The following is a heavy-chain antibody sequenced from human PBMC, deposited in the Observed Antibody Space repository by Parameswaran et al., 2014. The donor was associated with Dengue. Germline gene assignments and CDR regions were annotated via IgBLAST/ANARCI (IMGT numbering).Heavy chain of an antibody. V-gene: IGHV1-3*04. J-gene: IGHJ5*02. Sequence: WVRQAPGQRLEWMGRINTGNGNTMYSEKFQVRVTMTRDTSASTVYMELNSLRSEDTAVYYCARDIDYDYISDWFDPWGQGTPVTVSS. CDR2: INTGNGNT. CDR3: ARDIDYDYISDWFDP. D-gene: IGHD3-16*01.